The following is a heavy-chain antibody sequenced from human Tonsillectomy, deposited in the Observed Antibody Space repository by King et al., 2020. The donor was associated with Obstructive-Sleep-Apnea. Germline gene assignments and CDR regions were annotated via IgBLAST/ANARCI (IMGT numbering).Heavy chain of an antibody. V-gene: IGHV5-51*01. J-gene: IGHJ4*02. Sequence: QLVQSGAEVKKPGASPKISCKGSGYSFTDYWIGWVRQLPGKGLEWMGIIYPGDSDTRYNPSFQGQVTISADKSIRTAYLQWSSLKASDTAMYYCARQGDSDYWGQGTLVTVSS. CDR3: ARQGDSDY. CDR2: IYPGDSDT. CDR1: GYSFTDYW. D-gene: IGHD2-21*01.